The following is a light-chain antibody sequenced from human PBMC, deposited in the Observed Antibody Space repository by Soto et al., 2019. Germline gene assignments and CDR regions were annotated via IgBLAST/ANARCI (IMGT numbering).Light chain of an antibody. CDR2: DNN. Sequence: QSVLTQPPSVSAAPGQKVSISCAGSSANIGDNYVSWYQQLPGTAPKLLLYDNNKRPSGIPDRFSGSKSGTSATLDITGLQPRDEADYYCVTWDCSLSVGRLGGGTKLTVL. CDR3: VTWDCSLSVGR. V-gene: IGLV1-51*01. J-gene: IGLJ2*01. CDR1: SANIGDNY.